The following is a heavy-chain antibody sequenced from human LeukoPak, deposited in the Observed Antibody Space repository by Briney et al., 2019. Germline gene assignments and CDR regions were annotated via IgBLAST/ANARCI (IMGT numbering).Heavy chain of an antibody. V-gene: IGHV4-59*01. J-gene: IGHJ5*02. CDR2: IYYSGST. D-gene: IGHD6-19*01. CDR1: GGSISSYY. CDR3: ASFGSGCSGGFDP. Sequence: PSETLSLTCTVSGGSISSYYWSWIRQPPGKGLEWIGYIYYSGSTNYNPSLKSRVTISVDTSKNQFSLKLSSVTAADTAVYYCASFGSGCSGGFDPWSQGTLVAVSS.